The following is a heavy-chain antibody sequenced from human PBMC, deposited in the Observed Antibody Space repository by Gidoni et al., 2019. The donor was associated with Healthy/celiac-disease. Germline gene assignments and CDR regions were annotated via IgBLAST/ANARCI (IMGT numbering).Heavy chain of an antibody. V-gene: IGHV3-23*01. CDR3: AKDGGYFSGGSCYYFDY. CDR1: GFTFSSYA. J-gene: IGHJ4*02. Sequence: EVQLLESGGGLVQPGGSLRLSCAASGFTFSSYAMSWVRQAPGKGLEWVSAISGSGGSTYYADSVKGRFTISRDNSKNTLYLQMNSLRAEDTAVYYCAKDGGYFSGGSCYYFDYWGQGTLVTVSS. CDR2: ISGSGGST. D-gene: IGHD2-15*01.